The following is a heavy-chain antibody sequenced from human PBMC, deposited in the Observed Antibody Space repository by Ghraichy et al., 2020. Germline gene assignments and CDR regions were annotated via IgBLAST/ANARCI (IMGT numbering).Heavy chain of an antibody. Sequence: GGSLRLSCAASGFSFGSYALHWVRPVPGKGLEWVAVTSYDGNHKYYGDSVKGRFTISRDNSKNSLYLQMNSLRAEDTATYYCARADKPTIYFYDSSGFTNFDHWGQGTLVTVSS. CDR2: TSYDGNHK. D-gene: IGHD3-22*01. CDR3: ARADKPTIYFYDSSGFTNFDH. CDR1: GFSFGSYA. V-gene: IGHV3-30-3*01. J-gene: IGHJ4*02.